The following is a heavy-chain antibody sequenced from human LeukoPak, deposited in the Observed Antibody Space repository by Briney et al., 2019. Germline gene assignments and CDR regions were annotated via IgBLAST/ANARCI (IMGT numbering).Heavy chain of an antibody. CDR1: GYTFTGYY. CDR2: INPNSGGT. J-gene: IGHJ4*02. Sequence: ASVKVSCKASGYTFTGYYMHWVRQAPGQGLEWMGWINPNSGGTNYAQKFQGRVTMTRDTSISTAYIELSRLLSGDTAGFYCARGKTMVYCGGDCYRFDNWGQGTLVTVSS. CDR3: ARGKTMVYCGGDCYRFDN. D-gene: IGHD2-21*02. V-gene: IGHV1-2*02.